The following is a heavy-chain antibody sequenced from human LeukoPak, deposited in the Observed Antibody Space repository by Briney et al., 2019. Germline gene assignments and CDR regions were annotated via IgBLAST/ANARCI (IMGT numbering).Heavy chain of an antibody. D-gene: IGHD5-24*01. CDR3: AKDVPGDGYNYG. V-gene: IGHV3-23*01. Sequence: GGSLTLSCAASGFTFSSYAMSWVRQAPGKGLEGVSSSSGSGGSTYYADSVKGRFTISRDNSKNTLYLQMNSLRAEDTAVYYCAKDVPGDGYNYGGGQGTLVTVSS. CDR1: GFTFSSYA. J-gene: IGHJ4*02. CDR2: SSGSGGST.